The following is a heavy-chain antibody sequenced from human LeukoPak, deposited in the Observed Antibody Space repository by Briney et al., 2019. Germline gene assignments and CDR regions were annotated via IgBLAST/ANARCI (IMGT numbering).Heavy chain of an antibody. J-gene: IGHJ4*02. CDR3: ARAAYSGSYHSDY. CDR1: GGSISSGNYY. V-gene: IGHV4-61*01. D-gene: IGHD1-26*01. CDR2: IYYSGST. Sequence: SQTLSLTCTVSGGSISSGNYYWNWIRQPPGKGLEWIGYIYYSGSTNYNPSLKSRVTISVDTSKNQFSLKLSSVTAADTAVYYCARAAYSGSYHSDYWGQGTLVTVSS.